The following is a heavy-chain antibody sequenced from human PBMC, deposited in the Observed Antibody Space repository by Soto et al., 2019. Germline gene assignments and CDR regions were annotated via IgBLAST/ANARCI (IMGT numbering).Heavy chain of an antibody. Sequence: EASVKVSCKASGYTFTSYGISWVRQAPGQGLEWMGWISAYNGNTNYAQKLQGRVTMTTDTSTSTAYMELRSLRSDDTAVYCCAIHQSGYYFDYWGQGTLVTVSS. D-gene: IGHD2-2*01. V-gene: IGHV1-18*01. CDR1: GYTFTSYG. CDR3: AIHQSGYYFDY. J-gene: IGHJ4*02. CDR2: ISAYNGNT.